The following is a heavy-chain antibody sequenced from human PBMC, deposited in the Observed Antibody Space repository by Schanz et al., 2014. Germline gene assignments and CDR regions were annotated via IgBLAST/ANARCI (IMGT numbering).Heavy chain of an antibody. V-gene: IGHV3-30*04. CDR2: VPFDGSQK. J-gene: IGHJ4*02. CDR3: VRERTNYGGNSYFFDH. D-gene: IGHD2-21*02. Sequence: QVQLVESGGGVVQPGRSLRLSCAASGFTFSSYALHWVRQAPGKGLEWVAFVPFDGSQKFYADSVKGRFTISRDNSKNTVYLQMNSLRVEDTAVYYCVRERTNYGGNSYFFDHWGQGTLVTVSS. CDR1: GFTFSSYA.